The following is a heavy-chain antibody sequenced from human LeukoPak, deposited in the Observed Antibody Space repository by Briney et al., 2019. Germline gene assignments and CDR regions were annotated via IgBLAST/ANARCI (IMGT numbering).Heavy chain of an antibody. V-gene: IGHV3-53*01. CDR2: LYTGDTT. D-gene: IGHD1-1*01. Sequence: GGSLRLSCVASGFTVSNYYMSWVRQAPGKGLEWVSLLYTGDTTYYAESVEGRFTISRDDSKNTIYLQMNTLRAEATAVYYCSRGGVNYWNPRYWGQGTLVTVSS. CDR1: GFTVSNYY. J-gene: IGHJ4*01. CDR3: SRGGVNYWNPRY.